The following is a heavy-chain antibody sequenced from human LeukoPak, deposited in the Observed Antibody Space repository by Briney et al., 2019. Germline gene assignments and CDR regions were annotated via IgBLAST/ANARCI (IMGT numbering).Heavy chain of an antibody. D-gene: IGHD4-23*01. V-gene: IGHV1-18*01. CDR3: ARDFYGGNSQGITY. CDR1: GYTFTSYG. CDR2: ISAYNGNT. J-gene: IGHJ4*02. Sequence: ASVKVSCKASGYTFTSYGISWVRQAPGQGLEWMGWISAYNGNTNYAQKLQGRVTMTTDTSTSTAYMELRSLRSDDTAVYYCARDFYGGNSQGITYWGQGTLVTVSS.